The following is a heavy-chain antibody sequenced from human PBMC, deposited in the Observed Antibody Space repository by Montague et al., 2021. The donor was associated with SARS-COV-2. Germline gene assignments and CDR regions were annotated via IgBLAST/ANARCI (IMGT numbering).Heavy chain of an antibody. CDR1: GFTFNNFG. CDR2: ISYEGSKK. J-gene: IGHJ5*01. Sequence: SRRISCAASGFTFNNFGMHWVRQAPGKGLEWLAVISYEGSKKYYADFLKGRFTISRDSSKKTLYLHMSGLTTDDTDVYYCVRDGDFFWFGDGLNWFDSWGQGALVSVSS. V-gene: IGHV3-30*03. D-gene: IGHD3-10*01. CDR3: VRDGDFFWFGDGLNWFDS.